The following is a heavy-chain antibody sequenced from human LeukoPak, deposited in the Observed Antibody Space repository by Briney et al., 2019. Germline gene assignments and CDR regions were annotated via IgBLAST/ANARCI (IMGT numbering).Heavy chain of an antibody. J-gene: IGHJ4*02. D-gene: IGHD3-10*01. CDR2: ISSDGKTE. CDR3: AKAQPTLASRSLDC. CDR1: GFTFSSYG. V-gene: IGHV3-30*18. Sequence: PGGSLRLSCVASGFTFSSYGTHWGRQAPGKGLEWVAVISSDGKTEIYADSVRGRFTISRDNSKGTHYLQMNSLRSEDTAVYYCAKAQPTLASRSLDCWGQGALVTVSS.